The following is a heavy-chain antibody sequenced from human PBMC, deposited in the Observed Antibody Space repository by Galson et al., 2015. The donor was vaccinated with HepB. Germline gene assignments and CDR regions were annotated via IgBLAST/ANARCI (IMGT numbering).Heavy chain of an antibody. D-gene: IGHD2-15*01. J-gene: IGHJ3*02. Sequence: SVKVSCKASGDSVRGHAISWVRQAPGQGLEWMGRIIPMVDVVKYAKKFQDRATISADISTNTVHLKLSSLRSEDTAVYYCTTGLALRNCMSGSCYDVFDIWGQGTMVTVSS. CDR2: IIPMVDVV. CDR1: GDSVRGHA. V-gene: IGHV1-69*04. CDR3: TTGLALRNCMSGSCYDVFDI.